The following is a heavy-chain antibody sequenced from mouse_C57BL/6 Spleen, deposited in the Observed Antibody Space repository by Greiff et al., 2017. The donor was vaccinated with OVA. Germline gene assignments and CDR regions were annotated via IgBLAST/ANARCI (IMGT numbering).Heavy chain of an antibody. CDR1: GYTFTSYW. CDR3: TRSRDYGSSFYFDY. D-gene: IGHD1-1*01. J-gene: IGHJ2*01. V-gene: IGHV1-5*01. Sequence: VQLQQSGTVLARPGASVKMSCKTSGYTFTSYWMHWVKQRPGQGLEWIGAIYPGNSDTSYNQKFKGKAKLTAVTSASTAYMELSSLTNEDSAVYYCTRSRDYGSSFYFDYWGQGTTLTVSS. CDR2: IYPGNSDT.